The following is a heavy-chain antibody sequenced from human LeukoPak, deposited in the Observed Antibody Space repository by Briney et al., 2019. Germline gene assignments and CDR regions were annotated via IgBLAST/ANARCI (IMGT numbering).Heavy chain of an antibody. Sequence: SETLSLTCIASDYSISSGYYWGWIRQPPGEGLEWVGSISHSGTTYYNPSFKSRITISLDTSKNQFSLKLRSVTAADTAFYYCTKEGDVVGATIDSWGQGTLGTVSS. V-gene: IGHV4-38-2*02. J-gene: IGHJ4*02. D-gene: IGHD1-26*01. CDR1: DYSISSGYY. CDR2: ISHSGTT. CDR3: TKEGDVVGATIDS.